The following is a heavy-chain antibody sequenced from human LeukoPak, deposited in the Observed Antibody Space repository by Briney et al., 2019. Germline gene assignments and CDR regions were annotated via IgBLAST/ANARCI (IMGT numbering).Heavy chain of an antibody. V-gene: IGHV4-38-2*02. Sequence: PSETLSLTCTVSSYSISSGYYWGWIRQPPGKGLKWLGEIYHSGSTNYNPSLKSRVTISVDKSKNQFSLKLSSVTAADTAVYYCARAVHYGGADIWGQGTMVTVSS. CDR2: IYHSGST. CDR3: ARAVHYGGADI. D-gene: IGHD4-23*01. J-gene: IGHJ3*02. CDR1: SYSISSGYY.